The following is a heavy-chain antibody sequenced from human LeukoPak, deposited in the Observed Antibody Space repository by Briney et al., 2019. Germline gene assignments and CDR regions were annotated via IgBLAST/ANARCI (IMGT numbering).Heavy chain of an antibody. D-gene: IGHD6-6*01. CDR1: GYTFTGHY. CDR2: INPNSGGT. CDR3: ARGGARQLMRAFDY. V-gene: IGHV1-2*02. Sequence: ASVKVSCKASGYTFTGHYIHWVRQAPGQGLEWMGWINPNSGGTNYAQKFQGRVTMTRDTSISTAYMELSRLRSDDTAVYYCARGGARQLMRAFDYWGQGTLVTVSS. J-gene: IGHJ4*02.